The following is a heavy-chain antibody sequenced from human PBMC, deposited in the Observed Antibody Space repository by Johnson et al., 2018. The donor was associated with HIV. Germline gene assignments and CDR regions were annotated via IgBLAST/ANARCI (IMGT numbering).Heavy chain of an antibody. J-gene: IGHJ3*02. V-gene: IGHV3-33*01. CDR2: IWYDGSNK. CDR1: GFTFNSYG. CDR3: ARSYSSSSHDAFDI. Sequence: QVQLVESGGGVVQPGRSLRLSCAASGFTFNSYGMHWVRQAPGKGLEWVAVIWYDGSNKYYADSVKGRFTISRDNSKNTLYLQMNSLRAEDTAVYYCARSYSSSSHDAFDIWGQGTMVTVSS. D-gene: IGHD6-6*01.